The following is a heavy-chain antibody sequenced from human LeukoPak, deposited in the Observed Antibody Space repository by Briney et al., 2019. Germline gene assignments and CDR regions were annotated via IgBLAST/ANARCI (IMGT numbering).Heavy chain of an antibody. D-gene: IGHD2-15*01. J-gene: IGHJ5*02. Sequence: SETLSLTCAVYSGSFSGYYRSWICQPQGKGLEWIGEINHSGSTNYNPSLKSRVTISVDTSKNQFSLKLSSVTAADTAVYYCATSGREYCSGGSCYSEWNWFDPWGQGTLVTVSS. CDR3: ATSGREYCSGGSCYSEWNWFDP. CDR1: SGSFSGYY. V-gene: IGHV4-34*01. CDR2: INHSGST.